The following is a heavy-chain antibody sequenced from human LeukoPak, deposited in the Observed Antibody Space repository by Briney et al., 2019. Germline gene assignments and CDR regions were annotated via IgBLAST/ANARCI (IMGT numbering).Heavy chain of an antibody. D-gene: IGHD3-3*01. CDR2: IYPGDSDT. V-gene: IGHV5-51*01. CDR3: ARRFLTIFGVVTSPAAFDI. J-gene: IGHJ3*02. Sequence: GESLKISCKGSGYSFTSYWIGWVRQMPGKGLEWMGIIYPGDSDTRYSPSFQGQVTISADKSISTAYLQWSSLKASDTAMYYCARRFLTIFGVVTSPAAFDIWGQGTKVTVSS. CDR1: GYSFTSYW.